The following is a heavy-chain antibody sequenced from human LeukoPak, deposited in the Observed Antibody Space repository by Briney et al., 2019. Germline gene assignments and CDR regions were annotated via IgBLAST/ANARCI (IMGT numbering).Heavy chain of an antibody. CDR3: ARVRSMTTVRDSFNI. CDR2: SSYTGST. V-gene: IGHV4-59*01. Sequence: SETLSLTCTVSGASISKYYWSWIRQTPGKRLEWIAYSSYTGSTALNPSLDSRVTISIDTSKNQLSLKLTSVTAADTAVYYCARVRSMTTVRDSFNIWGQGTPVTVSS. D-gene: IGHD4-11*01. J-gene: IGHJ3*02. CDR1: GASISKYY.